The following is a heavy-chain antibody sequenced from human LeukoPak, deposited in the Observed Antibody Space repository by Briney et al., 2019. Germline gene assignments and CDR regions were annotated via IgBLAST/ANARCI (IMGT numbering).Heavy chain of an antibody. Sequence: SVKVSCKASGATFSSYAISGVRQAPGHGLEWMGGIIPIFGTAEYGQKFYGRGTMTADESKSTGYMERRSLRSEDAAGYYCGVWDGGYCSSTSCYMVSTDYWGQGTLVSVSS. V-gene: IGHV1-69*13. J-gene: IGHJ4*02. D-gene: IGHD2-2*02. CDR1: GATFSSYA. CDR3: GVWDGGYCSSTSCYMVSTDY. CDR2: IIPIFGTA.